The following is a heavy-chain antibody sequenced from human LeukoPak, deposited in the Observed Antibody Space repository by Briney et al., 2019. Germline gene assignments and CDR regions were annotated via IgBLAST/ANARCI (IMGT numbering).Heavy chain of an antibody. CDR2: ISSSSSYI. J-gene: IGHJ4*02. CDR1: GFTFSSYS. D-gene: IGHD3-16*02. V-gene: IGHV3-21*01. Sequence: PGGSLRLSCAASGFTFSSYSMNWVRQAPGKGLEWVSSISSSSSYICYADSVKGRFTISRDNAKNSLYLQMNSLRAEDTAVYYCARDGYYDYVWGSYRSNPFDYWGQGTLVTVSS. CDR3: ARDGYYDYVWGSYRSNPFDY.